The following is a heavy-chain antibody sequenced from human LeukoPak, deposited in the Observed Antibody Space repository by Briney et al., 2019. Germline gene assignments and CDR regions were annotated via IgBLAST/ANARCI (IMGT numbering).Heavy chain of an antibody. CDR1: GFTFSSYG. J-gene: IGHJ4*02. Sequence: GGSLRLSCAASGFTFSSYGMHWVRQAPGKGLEWVAFIRYGGSNKYYADSVKGRFTISRDNSKNTLYLQMNSLRAEDTAVYYCAKFPIRTRWELIPFDYWGQGTLVTVSS. CDR3: AKFPIRTRWELIPFDY. CDR2: IRYGGSNK. V-gene: IGHV3-30*02. D-gene: IGHD1-26*01.